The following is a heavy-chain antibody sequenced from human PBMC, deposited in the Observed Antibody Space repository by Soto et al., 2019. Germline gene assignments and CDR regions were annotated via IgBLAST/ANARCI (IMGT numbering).Heavy chain of an antibody. CDR2: INAGNGNT. Sequence: THCARPAKRKRLEWMGWINAGNGNTKYSQKFQGRVTITRDTSASTAYMELSSLRSEDTAVYYCARDPVASLYYCYGMEVWGQGSTVTVSS. J-gene: IGHJ6*02. V-gene: IGHV1-3*01. D-gene: IGHD5-12*01. CDR3: ARDPVASLYYCYGMEV.